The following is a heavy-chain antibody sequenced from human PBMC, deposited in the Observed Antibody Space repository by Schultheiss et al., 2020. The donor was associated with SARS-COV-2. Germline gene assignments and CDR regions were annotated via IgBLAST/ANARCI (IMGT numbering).Heavy chain of an antibody. Sequence: GGSLRLSCAASAFTFSRFSMGCVRQAPGKGLEWVSYISSSGSTIYYADSVKGRFTISRDNAKNSLYLQMNSLRAEDTAVYYCARATYCSSTSCYNEYFQHWGQGTLVSVSS. CDR3: ARATYCSSTSCYNEYFQH. J-gene: IGHJ1*01. D-gene: IGHD2-2*01. V-gene: IGHV3-48*03. CDR2: ISSSGSTI. CDR1: AFTFSRFS.